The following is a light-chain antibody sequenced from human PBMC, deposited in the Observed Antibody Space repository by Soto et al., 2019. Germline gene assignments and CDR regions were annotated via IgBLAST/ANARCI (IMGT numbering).Light chain of an antibody. Sequence: EVVLTQSPATLSLSPGERATLSCRASESIGNYLAWYQQKLGQAPKLLIYDASHRAIGIPGRFSGDGSGTDFTLTIISLEPEEFAVYYCQWRSDWPPRLTFGGGTKVEIK. J-gene: IGKJ4*01. CDR2: DAS. CDR1: ESIGNY. V-gene: IGKV3-11*01. CDR3: QWRSDWPPRLT.